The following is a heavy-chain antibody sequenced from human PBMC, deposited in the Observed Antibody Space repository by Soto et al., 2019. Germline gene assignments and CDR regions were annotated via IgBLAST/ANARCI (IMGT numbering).Heavy chain of an antibody. J-gene: IGHJ3*02. Sequence: SETLSLTCAVSGGSINNINWWSWVRQPPGNGLEWIGAIHHTGSTNYNPSLKSRVTISVDKSRNQFSLNLSSVTAADTAVYYCATEPSNDAFDIWGQGTMVTV. CDR1: GGSINNINW. V-gene: IGHV4-4*02. CDR3: ATEPSNDAFDI. CDR2: IHHTGST.